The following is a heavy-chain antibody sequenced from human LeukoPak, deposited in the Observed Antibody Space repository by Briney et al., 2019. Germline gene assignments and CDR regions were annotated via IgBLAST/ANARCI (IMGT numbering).Heavy chain of an antibody. J-gene: IGHJ4*02. CDR1: GYSISSGYY. V-gene: IGHV4-38-2*02. CDR2: IYHSGST. D-gene: IGHD3-3*01. CDR3: ARGSAYYDFCSGYYFAHYFDY. Sequence: PSETLSLTCTVSGYSISSGYYWGWIRQPPGKGLEWIGSIYHSGSTYYNPSLKSRVAISVDTSKNQFSLKLSSVTAADTAVYYCARGSAYYDFCSGYYFAHYFDYWGQGTLVTVSS.